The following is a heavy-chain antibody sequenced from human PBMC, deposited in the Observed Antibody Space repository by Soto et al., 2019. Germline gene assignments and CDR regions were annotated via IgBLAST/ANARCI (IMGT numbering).Heavy chain of an antibody. CDR3: ARGGRSSSWFRDYYFDY. D-gene: IGHD6-13*01. CDR2: INHSGST. Sequence: PSETLSLTCAVYGGSFSGYYWSWIRQPPGKGLEWIGEINHSGSTNYNPSLKSRVTISVDTSKNQFSLKLSSVTAADTAVYYCARGGRSSSWFRDYYFDYWGQGNLVTVSS. CDR1: GGSFSGYY. V-gene: IGHV4-34*01. J-gene: IGHJ4*02.